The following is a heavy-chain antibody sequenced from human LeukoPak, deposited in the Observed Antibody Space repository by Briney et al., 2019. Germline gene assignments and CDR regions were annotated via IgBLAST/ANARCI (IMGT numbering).Heavy chain of an antibody. V-gene: IGHV1-69*01. D-gene: IGHD3-10*01. Sequence: VASVKVSCKASGGTFSSYAISWVRQAPGQGLEWMGGIIPIFGTANYAQKFQGRVTTTADESTSTAYMELSSLRSEDTAVYYCAREREVRGVTPPDAFDIWGQGTMVTVSS. CDR3: AREREVRGVTPPDAFDI. CDR2: IIPIFGTA. J-gene: IGHJ3*02. CDR1: GGTFSSYA.